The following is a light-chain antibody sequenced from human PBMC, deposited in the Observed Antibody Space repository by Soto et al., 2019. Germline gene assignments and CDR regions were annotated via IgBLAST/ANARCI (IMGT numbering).Light chain of an antibody. V-gene: IGKV3-20*01. Sequence: EIVLTQSPGTLSFSPGERSTLSCRSSQSFSSSYLAWYQQKPGQAPRLLIYDASSRATGIPDRFSGGGSGTDFTLTISRLEPEDFAVYYCQQFSSYPLTFGGGTKVDIK. J-gene: IGKJ4*01. CDR1: QSFSSSY. CDR3: QQFSSYPLT. CDR2: DAS.